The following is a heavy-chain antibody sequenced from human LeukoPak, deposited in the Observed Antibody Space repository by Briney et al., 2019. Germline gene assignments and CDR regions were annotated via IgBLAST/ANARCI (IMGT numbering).Heavy chain of an antibody. Sequence: AASVTVSFTASGGTFSSYAISWVRQAPGQGLEWMGGIIPIFGTANYAQKFQGRVTITTDESTSTAYMELSSLRSEDTAVYYCASLMYYDTLTGYFPTFFDYYMDVWGKGTTVTVSS. CDR1: GGTFSSYA. J-gene: IGHJ6*03. V-gene: IGHV1-69*05. D-gene: IGHD3-9*01. CDR2: IIPIFGTA. CDR3: ASLMYYDTLTGYFPTFFDYYMDV.